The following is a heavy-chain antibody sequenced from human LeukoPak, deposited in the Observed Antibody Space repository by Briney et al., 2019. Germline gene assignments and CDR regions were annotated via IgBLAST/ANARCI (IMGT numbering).Heavy chain of an antibody. CDR1: GFTFSNFA. Sequence: GGSLRLSCAASGFTFSNFAMSWVRQAPGKGLEWVSAVSSDGINTYYTDSLKGRFTISRDNSKNTVFLQMHSLTAEDTAVYYCAKPFGFLEWLYGGYFDSWGQGTLVTVSS. V-gene: IGHV3-23*01. D-gene: IGHD3-3*01. CDR3: AKPFGFLEWLYGGYFDS. CDR2: VSSDGINT. J-gene: IGHJ4*02.